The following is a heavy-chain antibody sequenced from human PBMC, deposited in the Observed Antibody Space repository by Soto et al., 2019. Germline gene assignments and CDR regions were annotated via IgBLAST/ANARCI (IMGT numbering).Heavy chain of an antibody. CDR2: IYSGGST. CDR1: GFTVSSNY. Sequence: PGGSLRLSCAASGFTVSSNYMSWVRQAPGKGLEWVSIIYSGGSTYYGDSVKGRFTISRDNSKNTLYLQMNSLRAEDTAVYYCARESITIFGVVIGGMDVWGQGTTVTVS. J-gene: IGHJ6*02. D-gene: IGHD3-3*01. CDR3: ARESITIFGVVIGGMDV. V-gene: IGHV3-53*01.